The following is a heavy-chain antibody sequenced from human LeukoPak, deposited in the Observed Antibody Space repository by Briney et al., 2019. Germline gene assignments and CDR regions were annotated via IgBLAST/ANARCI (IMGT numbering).Heavy chain of an antibody. J-gene: IGHJ3*02. CDR1: GYTFSNYG. V-gene: IGHV1-18*01. CDR3: ARFSFRSGKNAFDI. CDR2: ISAYNGNT. D-gene: IGHD3-3*01. Sequence: ASVKVSCKASGYTFSNYGISWVGQAPGQGLEWMGWISAYNGNTNYAQKLQGKVTMTTDTSTSTVYMELRSLRSDDTAVYYCARFSFRSGKNAFDIWGQGTMVTVSS.